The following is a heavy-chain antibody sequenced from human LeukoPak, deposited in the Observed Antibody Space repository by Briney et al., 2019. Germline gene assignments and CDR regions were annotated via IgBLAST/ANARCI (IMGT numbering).Heavy chain of an antibody. V-gene: IGHV3-74*01. J-gene: IGHJ4*02. D-gene: IGHD3-10*02. CDR3: TRDMSPAHY. CDR2: INGDGSST. CDR1: GFTFSSYW. Sequence: GGSLRLSCAASGFTFSSYWMHWVRQAPGKGLVWVSRINGDGSSTTYADSVKGRITISRDNAKNTLYLQMNSLRAEDTAVYYCTRDMSPAHYWGQGTRVTVSS.